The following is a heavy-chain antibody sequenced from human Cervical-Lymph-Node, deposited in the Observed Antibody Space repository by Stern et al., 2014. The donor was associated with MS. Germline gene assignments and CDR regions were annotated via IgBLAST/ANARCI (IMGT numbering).Heavy chain of an antibody. D-gene: IGHD3-3*01. CDR3: TRDDFWSGPGY. CDR2: IKSKTDGGTP. J-gene: IGHJ4*02. Sequence: EMQLVESGGGLVKPGRSLRLSCAASGFTFNNAWMSWVRQAPGKGLEWVGRIKSKTDGGTPAYSAAVKGRFTISRDDSKNMLFLQMNSLQIDDTAVYYCTRDDFWSGPGYWGQGTLVTVSS. CDR1: GFTFNNAW. V-gene: IGHV3-15*01.